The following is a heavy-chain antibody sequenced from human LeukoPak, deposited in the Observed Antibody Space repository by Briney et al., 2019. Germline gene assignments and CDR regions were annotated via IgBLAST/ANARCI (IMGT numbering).Heavy chain of an antibody. V-gene: IGHV4-59*13. CDR3: ATFPTRGVMPDY. Sequence: PSETLSLTCTVSGGSITNNYWAWIRQPPGKGLEWIGYTHDSGNSNYNPSLRSRVTISIDTSKNQFSLKLTSVTAADTAVYYCATFPTRGVMPDYWGQGTLVTVSS. D-gene: IGHD3-10*01. CDR1: GGSITNNY. J-gene: IGHJ4*02. CDR2: THDSGNS.